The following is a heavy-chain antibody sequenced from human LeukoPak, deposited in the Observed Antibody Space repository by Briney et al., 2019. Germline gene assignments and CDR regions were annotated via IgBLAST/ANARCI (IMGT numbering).Heavy chain of an antibody. CDR2: MSGSDGST. D-gene: IGHD1-26*01. Sequence: GGSLRLSCAASGFTFSSYGMSWVRQAPGKGLEWVSPMSGSDGSTYYVDSVKGRFTFSRDNAKNSLSLQMNSLRAEDTAVYYCARDGEVGVGRWFDPWGQGTLVTVSS. V-gene: IGHV3-23*01. J-gene: IGHJ5*02. CDR1: GFTFSSYG. CDR3: ARDGEVGVGRWFDP.